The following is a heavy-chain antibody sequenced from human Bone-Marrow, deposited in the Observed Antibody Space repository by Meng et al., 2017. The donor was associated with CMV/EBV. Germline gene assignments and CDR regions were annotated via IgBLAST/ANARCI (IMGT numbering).Heavy chain of an antibody. V-gene: IGHV1-69*05. CDR2: IIRIFGTA. CDR3: ARDLGDSSGYYYGFDY. J-gene: IGHJ4*02. Sequence: SVKVSCKASGGTFSSYAISWGRQAPGQGLEWMGGIIRIFGTANYAQKFQGRVTITTDEYTSTAYMELSSLRSEDTAVYYCARDLGDSSGYYYGFDYWGQGTLVTVSS. CDR1: GGTFSSYA. D-gene: IGHD3-22*01.